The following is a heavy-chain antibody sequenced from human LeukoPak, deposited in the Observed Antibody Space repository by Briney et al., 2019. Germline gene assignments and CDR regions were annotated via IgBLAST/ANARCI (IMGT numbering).Heavy chain of an antibody. V-gene: IGHV3-23*01. CDR1: GFTFRSYG. CDR3: ANPGSGSSYDAFDI. Sequence: GGSLRVSCAASGFTFRSYGMSWVRQAPGKGLEWVSAISGSGGSTYYADSVKGRFTISRDNSKNTLYLQMNSLRAEDTAVYYCANPGSGSSYDAFDIWGQGTMVTVSS. J-gene: IGHJ3*02. CDR2: ISGSGGST. D-gene: IGHD1-26*01.